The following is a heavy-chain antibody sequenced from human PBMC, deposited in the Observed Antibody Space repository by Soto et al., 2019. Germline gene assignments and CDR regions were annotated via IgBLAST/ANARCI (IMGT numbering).Heavy chain of an antibody. J-gene: IGHJ4*02. V-gene: IGHV4-30-4*01. Sequence: SETLSLTCTVSGGSISSGDYYWSWIRQPPGKGLEWIGYIYYSGSTYYNPSLKSRVTISVDTSKNQFSLKLSSVTAADTAVYYCARASRFLHYFDYWGQGTLVTVSS. CDR1: GGSISSGDYY. CDR2: IYYSGST. CDR3: ARASRFLHYFDY.